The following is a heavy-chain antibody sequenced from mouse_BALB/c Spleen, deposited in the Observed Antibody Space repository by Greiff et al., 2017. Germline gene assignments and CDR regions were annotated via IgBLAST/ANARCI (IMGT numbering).Heavy chain of an antibody. CDR1: GFTFSSYA. Sequence: EVKLVESGGGLVKPGGSLKLSCAASGFTFSSYAMSWVRQTPEKRLEWVASISSGGSTYYPDSVKGRFTISRDNARNILYLQMSSLRSEDTAMYYCGGGIPYGGLAYWGQGTLVTVSA. D-gene: IGHD1-1*02. V-gene: IGHV5-6-5*01. CDR2: ISSGGST. J-gene: IGHJ3*01. CDR3: GGGIPYGGLAY.